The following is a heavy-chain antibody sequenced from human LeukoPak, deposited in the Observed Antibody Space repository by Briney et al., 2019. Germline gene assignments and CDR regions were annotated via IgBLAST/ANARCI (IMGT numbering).Heavy chain of an antibody. CDR1: GYTFTSYY. D-gene: IGHD3-9*01. Sequence: ASVKVSCKASGYTFTSYYMHWVRQAPAQGLEGMGIINPSGGSTSYAQKFQGRVTMTRDTSTSTVYMELSSLRSEDTAVYYCARDRAALRYFERGGPDYWGQGTPVTVSS. J-gene: IGHJ4*02. CDR2: INPSGGST. CDR3: ARDRAALRYFERGGPDY. V-gene: IGHV1-46*01.